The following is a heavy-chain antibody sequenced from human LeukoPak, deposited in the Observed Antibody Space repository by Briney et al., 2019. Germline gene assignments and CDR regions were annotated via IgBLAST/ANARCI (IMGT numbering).Heavy chain of an antibody. J-gene: IGHJ4*02. CDR1: GYTFTNYG. CDR3: ARDPRVRGVSHFDY. V-gene: IGHV1-18*01. Sequence: ASVKVSCKASGYTFTNYGISWVRQAPGQGLEWMGWISAYNGNTNYTQKVQGRVSMTTDRSTSTAYMELRSLRSDDTAVYYCARDPRVRGVSHFDYWGQGTLVTVSS. CDR2: ISAYNGNT. D-gene: IGHD3-10*01.